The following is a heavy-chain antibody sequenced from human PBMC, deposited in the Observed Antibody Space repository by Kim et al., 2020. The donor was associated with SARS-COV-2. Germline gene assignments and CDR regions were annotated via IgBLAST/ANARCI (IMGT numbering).Heavy chain of an antibody. CDR1: GFTFSDYY. V-gene: IGHV3-11*01. Sequence: GGSLRLSCAASGFTFSDYYMSWIRQAPGKGLEWVSYISSSGSTIYYADSVKGRFTISRDNAKNSLYLQMNSLRAEDTAVYYCASETYGDYKVLDYWGQGTLVTVSS. D-gene: IGHD4-17*01. CDR3: ASETYGDYKVLDY. CDR2: ISSSGSTI. J-gene: IGHJ4*02.